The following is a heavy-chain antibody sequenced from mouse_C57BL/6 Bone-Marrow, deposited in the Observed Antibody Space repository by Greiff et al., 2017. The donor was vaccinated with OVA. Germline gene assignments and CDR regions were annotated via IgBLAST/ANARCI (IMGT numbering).Heavy chain of an antibody. CDR2: IYPGDGDT. D-gene: IGHD1-1*01. CDR1: GYAFSSSW. Sequence: QVQLKQSGPELVKPGASVKISCKASGYAFSSSWMNWVKQRPGKGLEWIGRIYPGDGDTNYNGKFKGKATLTADKSSSTAYMQLSSLTSEDSAVYFCARPTGGLSWFAYWGQGTLVTVSA. J-gene: IGHJ3*01. CDR3: ARPTGGLSWFAY. V-gene: IGHV1-82*01.